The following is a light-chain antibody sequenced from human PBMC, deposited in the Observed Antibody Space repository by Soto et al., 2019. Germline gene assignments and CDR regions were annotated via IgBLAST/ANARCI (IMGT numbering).Light chain of an antibody. CDR3: SSYTRSNTVV. Sequence: QSVLTQPASVSGSPGQSIAISCTGTSSDVGAHNYVSWYQHHPGKAPKLMIYDVTNRPSGVSDRFSGSKSGNTASLTISGLQAEDEADYYCSSYTRSNTVVFGGGTKLT. CDR2: DVT. CDR1: SSDVGAHNY. J-gene: IGLJ2*01. V-gene: IGLV2-14*01.